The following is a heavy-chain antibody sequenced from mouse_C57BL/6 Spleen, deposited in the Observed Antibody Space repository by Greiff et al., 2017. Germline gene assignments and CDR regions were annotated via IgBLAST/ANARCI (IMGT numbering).Heavy chain of an antibody. CDR3: TRWGLYGSSCGYAMDY. CDR2: IDPETGGT. Sequence: QVQLQQSGAELVRPGASVTLSCKASGYTFTDYEMHWVKQTPVHGLEWIGAIDPETGGTAYNQKFKGKAILTAYKSSSTAYMELRSLTSEDSAVYYGTRWGLYGSSCGYAMDYWGQGTSVTVSS. V-gene: IGHV1-15*01. D-gene: IGHD1-1*01. CDR1: GYTFTDYE. J-gene: IGHJ4*01.